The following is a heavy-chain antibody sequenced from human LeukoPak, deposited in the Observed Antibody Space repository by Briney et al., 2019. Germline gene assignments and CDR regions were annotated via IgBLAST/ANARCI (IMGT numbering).Heavy chain of an antibody. CDR2: ISTVSTYT. V-gene: IGHV3-21*01. D-gene: IGHD6-25*01. J-gene: IGHJ6*03. Sequence: GRSLRLSCAASGFTFSDYSMNWVRHAPGKGLEWVASISTVSTYTFYAESLKGRISISRDNAKNSLILQMSSLRADDTAVYYCTRDGSGFYYYYYMDVWGKGTTVTVSS. CDR1: GFTFSDYS. CDR3: TRDGSGFYYYYYMDV.